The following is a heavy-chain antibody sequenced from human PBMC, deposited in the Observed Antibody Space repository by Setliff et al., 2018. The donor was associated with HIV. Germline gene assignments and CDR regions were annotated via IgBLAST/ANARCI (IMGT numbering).Heavy chain of an antibody. Sequence: SETLSLTCTVSGGSISSGSYYWSWIRQPAGKGLEWIGRIYTSGSTNYNPSLKSRVTISVDTSKNQFSLKLSSVTAADAAVYYCARDNDSSGYCWGRGTLVTVSS. CDR3: ARDNDSSGYC. CDR1: GGSISSGSYY. V-gene: IGHV4-61*02. J-gene: IGHJ4*02. CDR2: IYTSGST. D-gene: IGHD3-22*01.